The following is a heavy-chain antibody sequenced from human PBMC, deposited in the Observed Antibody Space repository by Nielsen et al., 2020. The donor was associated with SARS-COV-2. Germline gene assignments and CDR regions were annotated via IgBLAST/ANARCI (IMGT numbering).Heavy chain of an antibody. D-gene: IGHD5-18*01. CDR1: GFIFSNYG. CDR2: ISYDGGNK. Sequence: GGSLRLSCAASGFIFSNYGIHWVRQAPGKGLEWVAVISYDGGNKYYADSVKGRFTISRDNSKNTLYLQMNSLRLEDTAVYYCAKDSGWIQQYWGQGTLVTVSS. V-gene: IGHV3-30*18. J-gene: IGHJ4*02. CDR3: AKDSGWIQQY.